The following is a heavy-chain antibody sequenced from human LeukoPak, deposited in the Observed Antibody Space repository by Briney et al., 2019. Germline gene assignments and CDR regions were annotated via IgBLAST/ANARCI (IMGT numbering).Heavy chain of an antibody. D-gene: IGHD5-24*01. V-gene: IGHV4-59*01. CDR1: GGSISSYY. Sequence: RASETLSLTCTVSGGSISSYYWSWIRQPPGKGLEWIGYIYYSGSTNYNPSLKSRVTISVDTSKNQFSLKLSSVTAADTAVYYCAAVDGYNYDFDYWGQGTLVTVSS. CDR3: AAVDGYNYDFDY. CDR2: IYYSGST. J-gene: IGHJ4*02.